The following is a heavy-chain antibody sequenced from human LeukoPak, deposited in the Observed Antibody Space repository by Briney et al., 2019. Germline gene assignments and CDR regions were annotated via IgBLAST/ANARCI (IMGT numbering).Heavy chain of an antibody. CDR2: IYTSGST. Sequence: PSETLSLTCPVSGGSISSYYWSWIRQPAGKGLEWIVRIYTSGSTNYNPSLKSRVTMSVDTSKNQFSLKLTSVTAADTAVYYCARDRYGSGSYYKSWFDPWGQGTLVTVSS. D-gene: IGHD3-10*01. CDR1: GGSISSYY. CDR3: ARDRYGSGSYYKSWFDP. V-gene: IGHV4-4*07. J-gene: IGHJ5*02.